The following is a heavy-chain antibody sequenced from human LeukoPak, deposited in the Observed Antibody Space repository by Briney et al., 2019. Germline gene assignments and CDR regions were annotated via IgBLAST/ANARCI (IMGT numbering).Heavy chain of an antibody. CDR2: ISYDGSNK. J-gene: IGHJ4*02. Sequence: PGGSLRLSCAASGFTFSSCGMHWVRQAPGKGLEWVAVISYDGSNKYYADSVKGRFTISRDNSKNTLYLQMNSLRAEDTAVYYCAKDPSSYGDYGGFDYWGQGTLVTVSS. CDR3: AKDPSSYGDYGGFDY. CDR1: GFTFSSCG. V-gene: IGHV3-30*18. D-gene: IGHD4-17*01.